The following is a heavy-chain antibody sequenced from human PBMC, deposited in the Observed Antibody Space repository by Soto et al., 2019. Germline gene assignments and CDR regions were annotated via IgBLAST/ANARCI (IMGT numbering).Heavy chain of an antibody. V-gene: IGHV3-30-3*01. CDR1: GFTFSSYP. J-gene: IGHJ5*02. CDR3: ARSHSSSWHRFDP. CDR2: ISVNGNNI. Sequence: QVQLVESGGGVVQPGRSLRLSCAAAGFTFSSYPMHWVRQAPGKGPEWVAVISVNGNNINYGDSVKGRFTSSRDNSKNTLYLQMSSLRVEDTAVYYCARSHSSSWHRFDPWAQGTLVTVSS. D-gene: IGHD6-13*01.